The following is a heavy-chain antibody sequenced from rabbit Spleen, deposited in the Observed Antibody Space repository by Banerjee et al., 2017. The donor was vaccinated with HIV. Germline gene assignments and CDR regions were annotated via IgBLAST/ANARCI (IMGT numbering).Heavy chain of an antibody. CDR3: ARFVVYGGDAGCLDL. CDR2: IDAGSSGSA. Sequence: QSLEESGGDLVKPGASLTLTCTASGVSFSVSSYMCWVRQAPGKGLEWIACIDAGSSGSAYYANWVNGRFTISKTSTTVTLQMTSLTAADTATYFCARFVVYGGDAGCLDLWGPGTLVTVS. CDR1: GVSFSVSSY. J-gene: IGHJ6*01. D-gene: IGHD4-2*01. V-gene: IGHV1S40*01.